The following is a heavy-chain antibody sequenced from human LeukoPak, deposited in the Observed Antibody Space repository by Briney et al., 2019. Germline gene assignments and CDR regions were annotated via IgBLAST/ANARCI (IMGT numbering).Heavy chain of an antibody. CDR2: FDPEDGET. J-gene: IGHJ6*02. Sequence: GASVTVSFTVSGYTLTELSMHWVRQAPGKGLEWMGGFDPEDGETIYAQKFQGRVTMTEDTSTDTAYMELSSLRSEDTAVYYCATVLWFGDNNVWGQGTTVTVSS. D-gene: IGHD3-10*01. CDR3: ATVLWFGDNNV. V-gene: IGHV1-24*01. CDR1: GYTLTELS.